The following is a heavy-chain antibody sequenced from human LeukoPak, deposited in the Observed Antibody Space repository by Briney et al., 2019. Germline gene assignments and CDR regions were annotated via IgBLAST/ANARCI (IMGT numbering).Heavy chain of an antibody. CDR1: GGSISSYY. CDR2: IYYSGST. CDR3: ARARGKMATTYDY. D-gene: IGHD5-24*01. V-gene: IGHV4-59*01. J-gene: IGHJ4*02. Sequence: PSETLSLTCTVSGGSISSYYWSWIRQPPGKGLEWIGYIYYSGSTNYNPSLKSRVTISVDTSKNQFSLKLSSVTAADTAVYYCARARGKMATTYDYWGQGTLVTVSS.